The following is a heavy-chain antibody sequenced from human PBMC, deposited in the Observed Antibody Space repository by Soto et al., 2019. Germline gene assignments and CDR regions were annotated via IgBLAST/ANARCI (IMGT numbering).Heavy chain of an antibody. J-gene: IGHJ3*02. CDR1: GFTFSSYW. V-gene: IGHV3-74*01. D-gene: IGHD1-26*01. CDR3: ARDGSHYGPFTTGDAFDI. CDR2: INSDGSST. Sequence: GGSLRLSCAASGFTFSSYWMHWVRQAPGKGLVWVSRINSDGSSTSYADSVKGRFTISRDNAKNTLYLQMNSLRAEDTAVYYCARDGSHYGPFTTGDAFDIWGQGTMVTVSS.